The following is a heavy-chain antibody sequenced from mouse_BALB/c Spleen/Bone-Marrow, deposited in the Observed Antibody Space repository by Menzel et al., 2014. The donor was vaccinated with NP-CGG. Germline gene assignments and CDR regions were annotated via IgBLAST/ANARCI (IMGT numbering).Heavy chain of an antibody. CDR1: GFTFSSYT. V-gene: IGHV5-12-2*01. CDR2: ISNGGGST. D-gene: IGHD1-2*01. J-gene: IGHJ2*01. CDR3: ARRGAATYYFDY. Sequence: EVMLVESGGGLVQPGGSLKLSCAASGFTFSSYTMSWVRQTPEKRLEWVAYISNGGGSTYYPDTVKGRFTISRDNAKDTLYLQMSSLKSEDTAMYYCARRGAATYYFDYWGQGTTLTVSS.